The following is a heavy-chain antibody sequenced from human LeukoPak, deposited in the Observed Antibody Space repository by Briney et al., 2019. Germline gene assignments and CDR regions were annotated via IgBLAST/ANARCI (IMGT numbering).Heavy chain of an antibody. CDR1: GYTFTGYY. J-gene: IGHJ3*02. V-gene: IGHV1-2*02. CDR2: SYPYSGDT. D-gene: IGHD6-6*01. CDR3: ARDRNSGSSLDI. Sequence: ASVKVSCKASGYTFTGYYIHWVRQAPGQGLVWMGGSYPYSGDTNYAQNFQGRVTMTRDTSISTAYMEVSSPKSDDTAVYYCARDRNSGSSLDIWGQGTMLTVSS.